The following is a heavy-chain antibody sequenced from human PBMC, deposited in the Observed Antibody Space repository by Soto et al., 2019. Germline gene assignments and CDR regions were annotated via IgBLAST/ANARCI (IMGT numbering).Heavy chain of an antibody. CDR2: IYYSGST. V-gene: IGHV4-31*03. CDR1: GGSISSGGYY. D-gene: IGHD4-4*01. J-gene: IGHJ5*02. CDR3: ARVPTNDYSNLNWFDP. Sequence: SETLSLTCTVSGGSISSGGYYWSWNRQHPGKGLEWIGYIYYSGSTYYNPSLKSRVTISVETSKNQFSLKLSSVTAADTAVYYCARVPTNDYSNLNWFDPWGQGTLVTVSS.